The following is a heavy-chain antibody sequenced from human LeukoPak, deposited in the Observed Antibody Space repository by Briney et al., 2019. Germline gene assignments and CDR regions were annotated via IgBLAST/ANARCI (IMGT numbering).Heavy chain of an antibody. V-gene: IGHV3-23*01. J-gene: IGHJ4*02. CDR3: AKAKWELLIVFDY. CDR1: GFTFSSYA. D-gene: IGHD3-22*01. Sequence: GGSLRLSCAASGFTFSSYAISWVRQAPGKGLEWVSAISGSGGSTYYADSVQGRFTISRDNSKNTLYLQMNSLRAEDTAVYYCAKAKWELLIVFDYWGQGTLVTVSS. CDR2: ISGSGGST.